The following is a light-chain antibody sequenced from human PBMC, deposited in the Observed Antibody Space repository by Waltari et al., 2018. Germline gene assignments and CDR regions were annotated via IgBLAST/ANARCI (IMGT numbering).Light chain of an antibody. V-gene: IGLV2-23*02. Sequence: QSALTQPASVSGSPGQSITIPCIGTSNDVGRYDLVSWYHHHPGNAPKVLLYEVVKRPSGVSSRFSASKSGNTASLTISGLQADDEADYHCCSYAGTTTYVFGGGTKVTVL. CDR3: CSYAGTTTYV. CDR2: EVV. J-gene: IGLJ1*01. CDR1: SNDVGRYDL.